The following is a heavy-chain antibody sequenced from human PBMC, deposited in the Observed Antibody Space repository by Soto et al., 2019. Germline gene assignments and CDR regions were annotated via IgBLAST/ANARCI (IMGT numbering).Heavy chain of an antibody. D-gene: IGHD3-22*01. J-gene: IGHJ4*02. CDR2: LNPSGGNT. V-gene: IGHV1-46*01. CDR1: GYTFTSYY. CDR3: ALGDGYYAGDY. Sequence: QVQLVQSGAEVKKPGASVKVSCKASGYTFTSYYMHWVRQAPGQGLEWMGMLNPSGGNTNYAQNCQGRGTMTRDTSTSTVYMELSSLRSEDTAVYYCALGDGYYAGDYWGQGTLVTVSS.